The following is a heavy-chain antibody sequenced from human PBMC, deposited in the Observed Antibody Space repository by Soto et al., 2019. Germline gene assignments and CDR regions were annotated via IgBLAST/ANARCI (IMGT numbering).Heavy chain of an antibody. J-gene: IGHJ4*02. CDR2: ISASGSNT. D-gene: IGHD2-21*02. V-gene: IGHV3-23*01. CDR3: AKVVGDTSSGDF. Sequence: GGSLRLSCAASGFSFSTYAMSWVRQAPGKGLEWVLAISASGSNTYYADSVKGPFTISRDNSKNTLYLQMNSLRAEDTAVYYCAKVVGDTSSGDFWGQGMLVTVSS. CDR1: GFSFSTYA.